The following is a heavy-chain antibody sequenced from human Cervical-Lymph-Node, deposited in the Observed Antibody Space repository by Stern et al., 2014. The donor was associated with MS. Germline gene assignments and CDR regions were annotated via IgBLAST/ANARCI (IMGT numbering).Heavy chain of an antibody. CDR1: GG. V-gene: IGHV1-69*06. CDR3: ARGSGDNWFGP. CDR2: VIPFVGTS. J-gene: IGHJ5*02. D-gene: IGHD3-10*01. Sequence: VQLVQSGAEVKKPGSSVKVSCKSSGGISWERQAPGQGLEWMGGVIPFVGTSNYAQKIQGRVTITADTSTNTTYLLLSRLTSADTAVYYCARGSGDNWFGPWGQGTLVTVSS.